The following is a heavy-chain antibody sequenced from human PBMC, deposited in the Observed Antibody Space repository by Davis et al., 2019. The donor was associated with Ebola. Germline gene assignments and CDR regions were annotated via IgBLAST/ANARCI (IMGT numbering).Heavy chain of an antibody. D-gene: IGHD6-13*01. Sequence: PGGSLRLSCAASGFTFSSYWMSWVRQAPGKGLEWVANIKQDGSEKYYVDSVKGRFTISRDNAKNSLYLQMNSLRAEDTAVYYCARGYSSLKGEKYYFDYWGQGTLVTVSS. CDR3: ARGYSSLKGEKYYFDY. J-gene: IGHJ4*02. CDR2: IKQDGSEK. V-gene: IGHV3-7*01. CDR1: GFTFSSYW.